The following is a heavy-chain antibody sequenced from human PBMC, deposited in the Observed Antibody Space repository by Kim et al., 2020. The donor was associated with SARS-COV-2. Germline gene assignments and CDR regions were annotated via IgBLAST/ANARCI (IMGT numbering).Heavy chain of an antibody. Sequence: SVKVSCKASGGTFSSYAISWVRQAPGQGLEWMGGIIPIFGTANYAQKFQGRVTLTADESTSTAYMELSSLRSEDTAVYYCARRHCSGGSCYSTYYYYGMDVWGQGTTVTVSS. CDR3: ARRHCSGGSCYSTYYYYGMDV. D-gene: IGHD2-15*01. CDR2: IIPIFGTA. CDR1: GGTFSSYA. J-gene: IGHJ6*02. V-gene: IGHV1-69*13.